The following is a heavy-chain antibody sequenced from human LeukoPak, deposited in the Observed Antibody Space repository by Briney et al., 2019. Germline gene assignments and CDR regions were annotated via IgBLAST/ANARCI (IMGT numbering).Heavy chain of an antibody. CDR3: ARDRIAARPGTFDY. CDR2: IYYSGST. J-gene: IGHJ4*02. Sequence: SETLSLTCTVSGGSISSSSYYWGWIRQPPGKGLEWIGSIYYSGSTNYNPSLKSRVTISVDTSKNQFSLKLSSVTAADTAVYYCARDRIAARPGTFDYWGRGTLVTVSS. D-gene: IGHD6-13*01. CDR1: GGSISSSSYY. V-gene: IGHV4-39*07.